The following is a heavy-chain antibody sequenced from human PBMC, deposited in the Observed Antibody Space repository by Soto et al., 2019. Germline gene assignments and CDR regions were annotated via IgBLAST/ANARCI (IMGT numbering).Heavy chain of an antibody. J-gene: IGHJ3*02. Sequence: QLQLQESGPGLVKPSETLSLTCSVSGGSISSGSYYWGWIRQPPGKGLEWIGSIYYCGSTYYNPSLKSRVTISVDTSKNQFSLRLRSVTAADTAVYYCARPAVGGTSDAFDIWGPGTMVTVFS. D-gene: IGHD6-19*01. CDR1: GGSISSGSYY. CDR3: ARPAVGGTSDAFDI. CDR2: IYYCGST. V-gene: IGHV4-39*01.